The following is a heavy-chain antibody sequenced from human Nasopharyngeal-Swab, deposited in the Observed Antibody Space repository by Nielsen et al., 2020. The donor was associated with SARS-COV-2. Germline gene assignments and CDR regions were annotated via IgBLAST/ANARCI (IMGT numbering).Heavy chain of an antibody. CDR3: ARRVGYCSGGSCPSGYYGMDV. CDR2: IKQDGSEK. CDR1: GFTFSSYW. J-gene: IGHJ6*02. Sequence: GESLKISCAASGFTFSSYWMSWVRQAPGKGLEWVANIKQDGSEKYYVDSVKGRFTISRDNAKNSLYLQMNSLRAEDTAVYYCARRVGYCSGGSCPSGYYGMDVWGQGTTVTVSS. D-gene: IGHD2-15*01. V-gene: IGHV3-7*05.